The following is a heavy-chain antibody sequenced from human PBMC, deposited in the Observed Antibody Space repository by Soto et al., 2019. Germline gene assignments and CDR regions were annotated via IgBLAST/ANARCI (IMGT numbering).Heavy chain of an antibody. CDR2: IYYSGST. J-gene: IGHJ4*02. CDR3: ARRVIQRMRYFEY. CDR1: GGSISSGGYY. Sequence: SETLSLTCNDSGGSISSGGYYWSWIRQHPGKGLEWIGYIYYSGSTYYNPSLKSRVTISVDTSKNRFSLNLSSVTAADTAVYYGARRVIQRMRYFEYWGQGTLVTVSS. D-gene: IGHD5-18*01. V-gene: IGHV4-31*03.